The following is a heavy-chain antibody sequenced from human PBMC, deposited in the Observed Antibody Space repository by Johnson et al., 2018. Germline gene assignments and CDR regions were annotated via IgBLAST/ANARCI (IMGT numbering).Heavy chain of an antibody. CDR3: AKRDGYYFYMDV. CDR2: ISWNSGSI. V-gene: IGHV3-9*01. Sequence: VQLVESGGGLVQPGGSLRLSCAASGFTFSSYAMSWVRQAPGKGLEWVSGISWNSGSIGYADSVKGRFTISRDNDKNSLYLQMNSLRAEETAWYYCAKRDGYYFYMDVWGKGTMVTVSS. J-gene: IGHJ6*03. CDR1: GFTFSSYA. D-gene: IGHD5-24*01.